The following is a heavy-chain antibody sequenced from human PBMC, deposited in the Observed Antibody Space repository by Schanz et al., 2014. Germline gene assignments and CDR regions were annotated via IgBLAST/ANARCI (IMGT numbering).Heavy chain of an antibody. J-gene: IGHJ4*02. D-gene: IGHD2-21*01. CDR3: AKSKSQLPLFDY. CDR1: GFTFRSYA. CDR2: VSASGGGP. V-gene: IGHV3-23*01. Sequence: EVQLLESGGGLVQPGGSLRLSCIGSGFTFRSYALGWVRQAPGKGLEWVSLVSASGGGPFYADSVKGRFTISRDNSKNTLFLQMSSLRADDTAVYYCAKSKSQLPLFDYWGQGTLVAVSS.